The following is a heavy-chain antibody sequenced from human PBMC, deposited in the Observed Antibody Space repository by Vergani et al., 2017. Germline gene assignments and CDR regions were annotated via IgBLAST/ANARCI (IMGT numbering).Heavy chain of an antibody. CDR1: GGSISSYY. CDR2: IYYSGST. CDR3: ARSGQQPEVVEY. Sequence: QVQLQESGPGLVKPSETLSLTCTVSGGSISSYYWSWIRQPPGKGLEWIGYIYYSGSTNYNPPLKSRVPISVDTSKNQFPLKLSSVTAADTAVYYCARSGQQPEVVEYWGQGTLVTVSS. J-gene: IGHJ4*02. D-gene: IGHD6-13*01. V-gene: IGHV4-59*01.